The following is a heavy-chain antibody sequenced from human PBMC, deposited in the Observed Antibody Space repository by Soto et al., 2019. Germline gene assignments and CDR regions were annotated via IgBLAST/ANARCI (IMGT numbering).Heavy chain of an antibody. CDR2: ISWNSGSI. D-gene: IGHD6-6*01. CDR1: GFTFDDYA. V-gene: IGHV3-9*01. Sequence: EVQLVESGGGLVQPGRSLRLYCTASGFTFDDYAMHWVRQAPGKGLEWVSGISWNSGSIGYADSVKGRFTISIDNAKNSLYLQMNSLRAEDTALYYCATAPTQDAYSSSAYNWFDPWGQGTLVTVCS. J-gene: IGHJ5*02. CDR3: ATAPTQDAYSSSAYNWFDP.